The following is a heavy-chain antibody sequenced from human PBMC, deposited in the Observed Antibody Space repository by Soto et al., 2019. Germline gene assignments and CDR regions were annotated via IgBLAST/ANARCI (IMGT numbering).Heavy chain of an antibody. CDR1: GFRFSDHY. CDR2: ISGDGTTI. Sequence: GGSLRLSCAASGFRFSDHYMTWIRQAPGKGLEWVSKISGDGTTIYYADSVKGRFTVSRDNAKNSVYLQMNSLRAEDTAVYYCASDPYCYASGFWGQGTLVTVSS. D-gene: IGHD2-2*01. V-gene: IGHV3-11*01. CDR3: ASDPYCYASGF. J-gene: IGHJ4*02.